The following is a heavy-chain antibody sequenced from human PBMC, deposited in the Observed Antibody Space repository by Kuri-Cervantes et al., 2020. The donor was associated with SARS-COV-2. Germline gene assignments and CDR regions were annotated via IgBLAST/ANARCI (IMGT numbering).Heavy chain of an antibody. Sequence: SETLSLTCSFSGASFSGFYWSWVRQIPGKGLEWLGEINYLGSTNYNPSLKSRVTISVDTSKNQFSLKLSSVTAADTAVYYCARGGFWYGAGYFDYWGQGTLVTVSS. CDR3: ARGGFWYGAGYFDY. J-gene: IGHJ4*02. V-gene: IGHV4-34*01. D-gene: IGHD4-17*01. CDR2: INYLGST. CDR1: GASFSGFY.